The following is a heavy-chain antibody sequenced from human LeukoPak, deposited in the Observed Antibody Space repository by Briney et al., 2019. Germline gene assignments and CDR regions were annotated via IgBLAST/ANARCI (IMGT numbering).Heavy chain of an antibody. CDR1: GASISGSGYY. CDR2: IYSSGST. CDR3: ATTNYYGSGSYYGYFDY. Sequence: SETLSLTCAVSGASISGSGYYWGWIRQPPGKGLEWIGNIYSSGSTYYNASLQSRVTISIDTSKNQFSLRLNSVTAADTAMYYCATTNYYGSGSYYGYFDYWGQGTLVTVSS. J-gene: IGHJ4*02. V-gene: IGHV4-39*01. D-gene: IGHD3-10*01.